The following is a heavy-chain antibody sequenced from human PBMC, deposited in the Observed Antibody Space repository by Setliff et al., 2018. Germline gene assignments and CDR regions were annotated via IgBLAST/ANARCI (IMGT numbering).Heavy chain of an antibody. D-gene: IGHD3-10*01. J-gene: IGHJ5*02. CDR1: GYSISSGYY. V-gene: IGHV4-38-2*01. CDR3: ARHVYGSGSYYNWFDP. Sequence: PSETLSLTCAVSGYSISSGYYWGWIRQPPGKGLEWIGSIYHSGSTYYNQSLKSRVTISVDTSKNQFSLKLSSVTAADTAVYYCARHVYGSGSYYNWFDPWGQGTLVTVSS. CDR2: IYHSGST.